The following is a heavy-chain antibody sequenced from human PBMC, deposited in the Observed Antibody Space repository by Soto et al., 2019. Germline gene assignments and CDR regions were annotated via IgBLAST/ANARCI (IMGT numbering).Heavy chain of an antibody. V-gene: IGHV3-30-3*01. CDR1: GFTFSSYA. D-gene: IGHD2-15*01. CDR2: ISYDGSNK. Sequence: QVQLVESGGGVVQPGRSLRLSCAASGFTFSSYAMHWVRQAPGKGLEWVAVISYDGSNKYYADSVKGRFTISRDNSKNTLYLQINSLRAEDTAVYYCAGDGVVAATFDYWGQGTLVTVSS. CDR3: AGDGVVAATFDY. J-gene: IGHJ4*02.